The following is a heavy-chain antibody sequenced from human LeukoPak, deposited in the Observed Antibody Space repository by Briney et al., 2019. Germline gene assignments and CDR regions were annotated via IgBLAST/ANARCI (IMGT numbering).Heavy chain of an antibody. CDR3: AKVYHYGSGSYLTHLDY. Sequence: GGSLRLSCAASGFTFSSYAMHWVRQAPGKGLEWVAIISYDGSNKYYAESVKGRFTISRDNSKNTLHLQMNSLRPEDTAVYYCAKVYHYGSGSYLTHLDYWGQGSLVTVSS. V-gene: IGHV3-30*04. CDR2: ISYDGSNK. CDR1: GFTFSSYA. D-gene: IGHD3-10*01. J-gene: IGHJ4*02.